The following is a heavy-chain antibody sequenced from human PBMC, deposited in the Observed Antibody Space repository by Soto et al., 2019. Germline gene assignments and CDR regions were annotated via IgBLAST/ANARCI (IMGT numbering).Heavy chain of an antibody. CDR2: ISGSGGST. CDR3: AKDIKKAASDYYYYYGMDV. CDR1: GFTFSSYA. J-gene: IGHJ6*02. V-gene: IGHV3-23*01. D-gene: IGHD3-10*01. Sequence: EVQLLESGGGLVQPGGSLRLSCAASGFTFSSYAMSWVRQAPGKGLEWVSAISGSGGSTYYADSVKGRFTISRDNTKNTLYLHMNSLRAEDTGVYYCAKDIKKAASDYYYYYGMDVWGQGTTVTVSS.